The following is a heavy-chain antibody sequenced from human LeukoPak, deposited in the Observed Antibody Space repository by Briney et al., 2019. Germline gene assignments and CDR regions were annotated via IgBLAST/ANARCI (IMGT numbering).Heavy chain of an antibody. CDR2: IYYTGST. V-gene: IGHV4-59*12. CDR1: GGSISTYY. J-gene: IGHJ4*02. Sequence: SETLSLTCTVSGGSISTYYWSWIRQPPGKGLEWIGYIYYTGSTSYNPSLKSRVTMSLDASKNQFSLKLSSVTAADTAVYYCARRRWLVPYYFDYWGQGTLVTVSS. CDR3: ARRRWLVPYYFDY. D-gene: IGHD6-19*01.